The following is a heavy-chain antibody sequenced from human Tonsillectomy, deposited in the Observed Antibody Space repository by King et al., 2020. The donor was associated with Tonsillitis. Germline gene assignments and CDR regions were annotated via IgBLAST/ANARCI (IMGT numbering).Heavy chain of an antibody. CDR3: AGGGNDFWSGYYTEYWFDP. Sequence: VQLQESGPGLVKPSETLSLTCTVSGGSISSYYWSWIRQPPGKGLEWIGYIYYSGSTNYNPSLKSRVTISVDTSKNQFSLKLSSVTAADTAVYYCAGGGNDFWSGYYTEYWFDPWGQGTLVTVSS. V-gene: IGHV4-59*01. D-gene: IGHD3-3*01. J-gene: IGHJ5*02. CDR2: IYYSGST. CDR1: GGSISSYY.